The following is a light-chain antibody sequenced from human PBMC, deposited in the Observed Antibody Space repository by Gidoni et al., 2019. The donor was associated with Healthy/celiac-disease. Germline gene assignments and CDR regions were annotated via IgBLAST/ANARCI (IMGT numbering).Light chain of an antibody. CDR3: QQLNSYPSMCS. Sequence: DIQLTQSPSFLSASVGDRVTITCRASQGISSYLAWYQQKPGKAPKLLIYAASTLQSGGPSRFSGSGSGTEFTLTISSLQPEDFATYYCQQLNSYPSMCSFGQGTKLEIK. CDR1: QGISSY. CDR2: AAS. J-gene: IGKJ2*04. V-gene: IGKV1-9*01.